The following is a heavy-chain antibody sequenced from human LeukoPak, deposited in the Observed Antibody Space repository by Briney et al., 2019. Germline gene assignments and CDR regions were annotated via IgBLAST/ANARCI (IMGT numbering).Heavy chain of an antibody. CDR3: AKGGAERG. Sequence: GGSLRPSCAASGFTFSNSGMSWVRQAPGKGLEWVSHISGRDAKTYYADSVKGRFTISRDNSKNTVYLQMNGLRAEDAAVYYCAKGGAERGWGQGALVTVSS. CDR2: ISGRDAKT. V-gene: IGHV3-23*01. CDR1: GFTFSNSG. J-gene: IGHJ1*01. D-gene: IGHD1-26*01.